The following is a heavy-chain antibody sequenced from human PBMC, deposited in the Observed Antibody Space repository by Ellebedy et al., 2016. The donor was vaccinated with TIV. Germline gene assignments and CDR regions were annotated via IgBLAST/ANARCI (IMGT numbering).Heavy chain of an antibody. CDR3: ARGRNGLPAPFWYFDL. V-gene: IGHV1-69*04. J-gene: IGHJ2*01. CDR2: IIPILGIA. Sequence: SVKVSCXASGGTFSSYAISWVRQAPGQGLEWMGRIIPILGIANYAQKFQGRVTITADESTSTAYMELSSLRSEDTAVYYCARGRNGLPAPFWYFDLWGRGTLVTVSS. D-gene: IGHD2-15*01. CDR1: GGTFSSYA.